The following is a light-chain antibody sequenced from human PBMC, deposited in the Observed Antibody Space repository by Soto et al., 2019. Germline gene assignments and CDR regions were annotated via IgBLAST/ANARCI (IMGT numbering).Light chain of an antibody. V-gene: IGKV3-20*01. Sequence: EIVLTQSPGTLSLSPGERATLSCRASQSVSSSYLAWYQQKPSQAPRLLIYGASSRATGIPDRFSGSGSGTDFTLTISRLEPEDYAVYYCQQYGSSLLFTFGPGTKVDIK. CDR3: QQYGSSLLFT. J-gene: IGKJ3*01. CDR1: QSVSSSY. CDR2: GAS.